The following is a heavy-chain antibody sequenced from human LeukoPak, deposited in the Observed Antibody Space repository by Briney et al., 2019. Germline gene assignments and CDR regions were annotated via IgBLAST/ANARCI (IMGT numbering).Heavy chain of an antibody. J-gene: IGHJ4*02. CDR1: GFTLSSYA. Sequence: QPGGSLRLSCAASGFTLSSYAMSWVRQAPGKGLEWVSAISGSGGSTNYVDSVKGRFTISRDTSKNTLYLEMNSLRAEDTALYYCAKGYSSGWNYFDYWGQRTLVTVSS. CDR2: ISGSGGST. CDR3: AKGYSSGWNYFDY. D-gene: IGHD6-19*01. V-gene: IGHV3-23*01.